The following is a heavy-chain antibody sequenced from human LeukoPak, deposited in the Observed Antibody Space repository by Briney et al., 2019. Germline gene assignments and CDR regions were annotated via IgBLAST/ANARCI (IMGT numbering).Heavy chain of an antibody. CDR2: IYYSGST. Sequence: SETLSLTCTVSGGSISSYYWSWIRQPPGKGLEWIGYIYYSGSTNYNPSLKSRVTISVDTSKNQFSLKLSSVTAADTAVYYCARHDFMIFLHWGQGTLVTVSS. V-gene: IGHV4-59*08. CDR3: ARHDFMIFLH. D-gene: IGHD2-15*01. J-gene: IGHJ4*02. CDR1: GGSISSYY.